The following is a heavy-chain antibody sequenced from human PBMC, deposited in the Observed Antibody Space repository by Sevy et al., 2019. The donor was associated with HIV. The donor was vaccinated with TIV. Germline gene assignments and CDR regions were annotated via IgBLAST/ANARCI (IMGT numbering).Heavy chain of an antibody. D-gene: IGHD6-13*01. CDR3: ARDIAAAGTYYGMDV. J-gene: IGHJ6*02. Sequence: GGSLRLSCAASGFTFSSYSMNWVRQAPGKGLEWVSYISSSSSTIYYADSVKGRFTISRDNAKNSLYLQMNSLRAEDKAVYYCARDIAAAGTYYGMDVWGQGTTVTVSS. CDR1: GFTFSSYS. CDR2: ISSSSSTI. V-gene: IGHV3-48*01.